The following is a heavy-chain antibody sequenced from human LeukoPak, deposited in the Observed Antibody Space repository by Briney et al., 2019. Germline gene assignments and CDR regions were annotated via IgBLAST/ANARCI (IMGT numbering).Heavy chain of an antibody. D-gene: IGHD3-10*01. CDR3: AKRGIVIRAVIIIGFHKEAYYFDY. J-gene: IGHJ4*02. Sequence: GGSLRLSCVVSGITLSNYGMRWVRQAPGKGLEWVSGISERGGSTNYADSVKGRFIISRDTSKNTVYLQMNSLRFEDTAVYFCAKRGIVIRAVIIIGFHKEAYYFDYWGQGILVTVSS. CDR2: ISERGGST. V-gene: IGHV3-23*01. CDR1: GITLSNYG.